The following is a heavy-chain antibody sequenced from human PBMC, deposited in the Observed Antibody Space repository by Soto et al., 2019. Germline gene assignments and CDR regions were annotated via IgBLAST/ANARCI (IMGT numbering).Heavy chain of an antibody. CDR3: ALKVVTYYDN. J-gene: IGHJ4*02. CDR2: INPAGGTT. Sequence: QVQLVQSGAEVKKPGASVRISCRASGYSFTSTYVHWVRQAPGQGPEWMGIINPAGGTTYYAQKFQGRLTITSDTSTDTVLMDLNDLTSEDTAVYFCALKVVTYYDNWGQGTLLTVSS. V-gene: IGHV1-46*01. CDR1: GYSFTSTY. D-gene: IGHD2-21*02.